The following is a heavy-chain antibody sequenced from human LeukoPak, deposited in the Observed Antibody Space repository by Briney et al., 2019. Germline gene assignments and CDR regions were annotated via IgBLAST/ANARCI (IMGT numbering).Heavy chain of an antibody. CDR3: AKLGEVDTAMVDYYYMDV. Sequence: PGGSLRLSCAASGFTFSSYAMSWVRQAPGKGLEWVSAFSGSGGSTYYADSVKGRFTISRDNSKNTLYLQMNSLRAEDTAVYYCAKLGEVDTAMVDYYYMDVWGKGTTVTVSS. D-gene: IGHD5-18*01. CDR2: FSGSGGST. CDR1: GFTFSSYA. V-gene: IGHV3-23*01. J-gene: IGHJ6*03.